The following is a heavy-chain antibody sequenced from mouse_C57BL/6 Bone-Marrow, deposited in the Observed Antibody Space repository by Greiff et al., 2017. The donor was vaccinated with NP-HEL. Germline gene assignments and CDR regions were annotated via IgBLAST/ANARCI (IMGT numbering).Heavy chain of an antibody. Sequence: VMLVESGPGMVKPSQSLSLTCTVTGYSITSGYDWHWIRHFPGNKLEWMGYISYSGSTNYNPSLKSRISITHDTSKNHFFLKLNSVTTEDTATYYCARGGDRGFAYWGQGTLITVSA. CDR1: GYSITSGYD. J-gene: IGHJ3*01. V-gene: IGHV3-1*01. CDR2: ISYSGST. CDR3: ARGGDRGFAY.